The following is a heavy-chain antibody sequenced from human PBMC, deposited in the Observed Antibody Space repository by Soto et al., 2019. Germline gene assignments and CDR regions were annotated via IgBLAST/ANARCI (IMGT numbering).Heavy chain of an antibody. V-gene: IGHV1-18*01. CDR1: GYTFSRYG. Sequence: QGQLVQSGGEVKKHGASVKVSCKTSGYTFSRYGISWVRQAPGQGIEWMGWISGYNGDTNYARNFPGRVTMTNDTSITREYIELRSLKYDDTEVYYCAKNGKTPYYCSALDVWGQGTTVTVSS. J-gene: IGHJ6*02. CDR3: AKNGKTPYYCSALDV. CDR2: ISGYNGDT. D-gene: IGHD1-26*01.